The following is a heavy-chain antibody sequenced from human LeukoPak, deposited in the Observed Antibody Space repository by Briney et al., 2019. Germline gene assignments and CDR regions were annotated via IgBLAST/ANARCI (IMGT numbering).Heavy chain of an antibody. J-gene: IGHJ4*02. CDR3: TRPLAAAGTGFDY. CDR2: ISYDGSNK. V-gene: IGHV3-30*01. CDR1: GFTFSSYA. D-gene: IGHD6-13*01. Sequence: PGGSLRLSCAASGFTFSSYAMHWVRQAPGKGLEWVAVISYDGSNKYYADSVKGRFTISRDNSKNTLYLQMNSLRAEDTAVYYCTRPLAAAGTGFDYWGQGTLVTVSS.